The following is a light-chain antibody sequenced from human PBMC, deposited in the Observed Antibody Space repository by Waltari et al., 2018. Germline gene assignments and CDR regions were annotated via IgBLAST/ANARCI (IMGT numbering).Light chain of an antibody. CDR1: SSDVGSYNY. V-gene: IGLV2-14*01. Sequence: QSALTQPASVSGSRGQSITISCTGTSSDVGSYNYVSWYQRHPGKAPKLMIYDVSKRTSGVSNRFSGSKSGTTASLTISGLQAEDEADYYCTSYTSSNTYVFGTGTKVTVL. J-gene: IGLJ1*01. CDR2: DVS. CDR3: TSYTSSNTYV.